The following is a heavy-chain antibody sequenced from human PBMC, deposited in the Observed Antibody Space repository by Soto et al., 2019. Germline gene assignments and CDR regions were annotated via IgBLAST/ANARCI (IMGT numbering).Heavy chain of an antibody. CDR3: ARSLNRASCCWFDP. V-gene: IGHV1-69*01. Sequence: SVKVSCKASGGTFSSHAFSWVRQAPGQGLEWMGDIIPFFDTADYAQKFQGRVTITADESTSTAYMELSSLRSEDTAVYYCARSLNRASCCWFDPWGQRAVVTISS. CDR1: GGTFSSHA. D-gene: IGHD2-15*01. J-gene: IGHJ5*02. CDR2: IIPFFDTA.